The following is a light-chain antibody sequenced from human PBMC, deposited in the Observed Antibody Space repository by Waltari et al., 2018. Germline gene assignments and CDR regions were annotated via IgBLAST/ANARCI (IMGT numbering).Light chain of an antibody. V-gene: IGKV3D-15*01. CDR3: QQNGDWWT. J-gene: IGKJ1*01. Sequence: EIVMTQSPATLSLSPGERATLSCRASQSVSSSLAWYQQKPGQPPRLLIYGASNRAAGIPYRFSGSGSGTEFTLTISSLEPEDVAIYYCQQNGDWWTFSQGTKVEIK. CDR1: QSVSSS. CDR2: GAS.